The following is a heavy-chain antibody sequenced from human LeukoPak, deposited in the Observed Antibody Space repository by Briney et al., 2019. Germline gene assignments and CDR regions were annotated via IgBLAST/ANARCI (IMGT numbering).Heavy chain of an antibody. J-gene: IGHJ4*02. CDR2: IYYSGST. D-gene: IGHD3-3*01. V-gene: IGHV4-30-4*08. Sequence: SQTLSLTCTVSGGSISSGDYYWSWIRQPPGKGLEWIGYIYYSGSTYYNPSLKSRATISVDTSKNQFSLKLSSVTAADTAVYYCARARFLEWLLVDFDYWAREPWSPSPQ. CDR3: ARARFLEWLLVDFDY. CDR1: GGSISSGDYY.